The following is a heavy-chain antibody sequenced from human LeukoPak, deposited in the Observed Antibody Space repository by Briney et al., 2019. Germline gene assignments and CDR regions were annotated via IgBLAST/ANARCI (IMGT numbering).Heavy chain of an antibody. J-gene: IGHJ6*03. CDR1: GYSFTNYW. V-gene: IGHV5-51*01. CDR2: IYPSDSGT. Sequence: GESLKISCKGSGYSFTNYWIGWVRQMPGKGLEWMGIIYPSDSGTRYSPSFQGQVTISADKSISTAYLQWSSLKATDTDMYYCARTGDYYYYYMDVWGNGTTVSVSS. D-gene: IGHD1-14*01. CDR3: ARTGDYYYYYMDV.